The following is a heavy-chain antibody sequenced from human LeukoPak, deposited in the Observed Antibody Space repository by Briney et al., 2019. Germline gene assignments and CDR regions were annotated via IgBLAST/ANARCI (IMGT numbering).Heavy chain of an antibody. CDR1: GFTFSSYA. Sequence: GGSLSPSCAASGFTFSSYAMSWVRQAPGKGLEWVSGISGSGDNTYYADSVKGRFTISRDNSKNTLYVQVNSLGTEDTAAYYCAKGSYYGSSGSFYFDYWGQGTLVTVSS. V-gene: IGHV3-23*01. CDR3: AKGSYYGSSGSFYFDY. D-gene: IGHD3-22*01. CDR2: ISGSGDNT. J-gene: IGHJ4*02.